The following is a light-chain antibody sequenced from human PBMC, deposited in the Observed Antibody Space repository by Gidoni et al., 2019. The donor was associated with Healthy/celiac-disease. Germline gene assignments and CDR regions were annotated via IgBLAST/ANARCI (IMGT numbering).Light chain of an antibody. CDR3: QQLRA. CDR2: AAP. CDR1: QGISSY. J-gene: IGKJ3*01. V-gene: IGKV1-9*01. Sequence: DIQLTQSPSFLSASVGDRVTITCRASQGISSYLDWYQQKPGKAPKLLIYAAPTLQSGVPSRFSGSGSGTEFTLTISSLQPEDFATYYCQQLRAFGPGTKVDIK.